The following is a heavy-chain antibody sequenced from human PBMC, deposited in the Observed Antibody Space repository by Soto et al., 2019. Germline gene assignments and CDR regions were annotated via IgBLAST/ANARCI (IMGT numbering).Heavy chain of an antibody. CDR3: ARSSAYLSFDY. Sequence: EVQLVETGGGLIQPGGSLRLSCAASGFTVSSNYMSWVRQAPGKGLEWVSVIYSGGSTYYADSVKGRFTISRDNSKNTLYPQMNSLRAEDTAVYYCARSSAYLSFDYWGQGTLVTVSS. V-gene: IGHV3-53*02. CDR1: GFTVSSNY. CDR2: IYSGGST. J-gene: IGHJ4*02.